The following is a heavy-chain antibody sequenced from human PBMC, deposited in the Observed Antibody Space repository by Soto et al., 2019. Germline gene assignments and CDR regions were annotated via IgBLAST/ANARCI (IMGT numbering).Heavy chain of an antibody. V-gene: IGHV1-69*02. D-gene: IGHD6-6*01. CDR3: TLGSSSGEVFDI. J-gene: IGHJ3*02. CDR1: GGSFSIYT. CDR2: IIPVFDIA. Sequence: QVQRVQSGVEVKKPGSSVKVSCKAAGGSFSIYTIFWVRQAPGQGLEWMGRIIPVFDIANYAQNFRGRVTFNANNFTDTVYMEMLDLRSDDRAVYYCTLGSSSGEVFDIWGQGTLVTVSS.